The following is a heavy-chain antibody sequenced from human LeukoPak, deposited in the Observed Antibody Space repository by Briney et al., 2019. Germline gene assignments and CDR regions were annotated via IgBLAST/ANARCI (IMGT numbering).Heavy chain of an antibody. CDR1: GFTFSNSA. J-gene: IGHJ4*02. Sequence: HPGGSLRLSCAASGFTFSNSAMSWVRQAPGKGLEWVSGITGGGGDTYYADSVKGRFTISRDNSKTTLYLQMNSLTVGDTAVYYRAKLGPPIAATGTGPDYWGQGTLVTVSS. CDR3: AKLGPPIAATGTGPDY. CDR2: ITGGGGDT. V-gene: IGHV3-23*01. D-gene: IGHD6-13*01.